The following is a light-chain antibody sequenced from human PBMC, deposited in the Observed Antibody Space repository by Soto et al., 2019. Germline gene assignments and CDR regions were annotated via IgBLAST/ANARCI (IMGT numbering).Light chain of an antibody. J-gene: IGLJ2*01. CDR2: DVS. Sequence: QSALTQPASVSGSPGQRIPISCTGTSSDVGGSNFVSWYQQYPGKAPKLMIYDVSNRPSGVSNRFSGAKSGNTASLTISGLQAEDEADYYCSSDTTSNTLIFGGGTKLTVL. CDR3: SSDTTSNTLI. V-gene: IGLV2-14*01. CDR1: SSDVGGSNF.